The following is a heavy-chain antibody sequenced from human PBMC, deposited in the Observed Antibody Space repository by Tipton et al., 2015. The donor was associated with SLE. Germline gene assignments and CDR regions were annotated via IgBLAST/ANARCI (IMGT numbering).Heavy chain of an antibody. CDR3: AGGQASPASSAFGFYYMDV. CDR1: GFTIDDHA. D-gene: IGHD3-16*01. CDR2: ISWNIGNI. V-gene: IGHV3-9*01. Sequence: RSLRLSCTVSGFTIDDHAIHWVRQAPGKGLEWVSGISWNIGNIGYADSVKGRFTISRDSAKNSLYLQMNSLRTEDTAFYYCAGGQASPASSAFGFYYMDVWGKGTTVTVS. J-gene: IGHJ6*03.